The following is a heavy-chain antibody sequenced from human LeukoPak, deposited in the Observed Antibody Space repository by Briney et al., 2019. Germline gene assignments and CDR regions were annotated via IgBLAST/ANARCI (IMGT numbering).Heavy chain of an antibody. Sequence: PSETLSLTCTVSGGSISSSNYYWSWIRQPAVKGLEWIGRIHTSGSTNYNPSLKSRVTISVDTSKNQFSLKLSSVTAADTAVYYCARGLYLSYCTNGVCYTLWGQGTLVTVSS. CDR2: IHTSGST. D-gene: IGHD2-8*01. CDR1: GGSISSSNYY. V-gene: IGHV4-61*02. J-gene: IGHJ4*02. CDR3: ARGLYLSYCTNGVCYTL.